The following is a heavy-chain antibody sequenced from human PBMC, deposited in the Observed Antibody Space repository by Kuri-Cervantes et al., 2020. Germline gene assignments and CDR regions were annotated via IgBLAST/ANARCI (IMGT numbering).Heavy chain of an antibody. V-gene: IGHV1-45*02. Sequence: SVKVSCKASGGTFSSYAISWVRQAPGQGLEWMGWITPFNGNTNYAQKFQDRVTITRDRSMSTAYMELSSLRSEDTAMYYCARGLGDSSGYYYSFDYWGQGTLVTVSS. J-gene: IGHJ4*02. CDR3: ARGLGDSSGYYYSFDY. CDR2: ITPFNGNT. D-gene: IGHD3-22*01. CDR1: GGTFSSYA.